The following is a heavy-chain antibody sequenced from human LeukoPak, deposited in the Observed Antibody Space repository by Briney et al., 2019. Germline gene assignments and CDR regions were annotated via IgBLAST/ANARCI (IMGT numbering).Heavy chain of an antibody. CDR1: GGSISNSNSY. D-gene: IGHD6-13*01. V-gene: IGHV4-39*07. J-gene: IGHJ5*02. CDR2: IYYSGTT. Sequence: SETLSLTCTVSGGSISNSNSYWVWVRQAPGKGLEWIGSIYYSGTTHYNSSLKSRVTVSADTSKNQFSLKLSSVTAADTAVYYCAREYRSSWYLNWFDPWGQGTLVTVSS. CDR3: AREYRSSWYLNWFDP.